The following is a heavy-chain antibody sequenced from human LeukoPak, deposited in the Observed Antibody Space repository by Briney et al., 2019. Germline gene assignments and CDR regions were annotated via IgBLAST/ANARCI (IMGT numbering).Heavy chain of an antibody. CDR2: IYYSGST. Sequence: PSETLSLTCTVSGGSISSYYWSWIRQPPGKGLEWIGYIYYSGSTNYNPSLKSRVTISVDTSKNQFSLKPSSVTAADTAVYYCARVICRATPCSGWFDPWGQGTLVTVSS. D-gene: IGHD3-10*02. CDR1: GGSISSYY. J-gene: IGHJ5*02. V-gene: IGHV4-59*01. CDR3: ARVICRATPCSGWFDP.